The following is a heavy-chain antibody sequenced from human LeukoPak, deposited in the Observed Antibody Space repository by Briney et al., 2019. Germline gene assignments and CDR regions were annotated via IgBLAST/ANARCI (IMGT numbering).Heavy chain of an antibody. J-gene: IGHJ4*02. CDR2: IDYSGST. V-gene: IGHV4-59*01. CDR1: GGSISSYY. CDR3: ARAAESSSTSFVRGDFDY. Sequence: PSETLSLTCTVSGGSISSYYWSWIRQPPGKGLEWIGYIDYSGSTNYNPSLKSRVTISVDTSKNQFSLKLSSVTAADTAVYYCARAAESSSTSFVRGDFDYWGQGTLVTVSS. D-gene: IGHD2-2*01.